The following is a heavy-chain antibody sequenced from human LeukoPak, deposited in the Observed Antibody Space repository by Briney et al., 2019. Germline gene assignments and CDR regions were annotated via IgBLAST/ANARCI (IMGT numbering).Heavy chain of an antibody. CDR3: AKDYERYPFYGMDV. CDR1: GFTFSDYN. D-gene: IGHD5-12*01. J-gene: IGHJ6*02. V-gene: IGHV3-21*04. Sequence: GGSLRLSCAASGFTFSDYNMNWVRQAPGKGLEWVSSISSSSTYMYYADSVKGRFTISRDNAKNSLYLQMNSLRAEDTAVYYCAKDYERYPFYGMDVWGQGTTVTVSS. CDR2: ISSSSTYM.